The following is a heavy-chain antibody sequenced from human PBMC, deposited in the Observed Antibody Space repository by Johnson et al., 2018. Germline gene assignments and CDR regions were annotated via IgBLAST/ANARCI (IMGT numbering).Heavy chain of an antibody. D-gene: IGHD2-8*01. CDR2: ISWKSGVI. Sequence: EVQLVESGGGLVQAGRSLRISCAASGFTFDDYAMHWVRQAPGKGLEWVSGISWKSGVIDYADSMKGRLPISRDNAKYSLYLQMNNLRAEDTALYYCAKDEGGSNAGYFQHWGQGTLVIVSS. CDR3: AKDEGGSNAGYFQH. J-gene: IGHJ1*01. V-gene: IGHV3-9*01. CDR1: GFTFDDYA.